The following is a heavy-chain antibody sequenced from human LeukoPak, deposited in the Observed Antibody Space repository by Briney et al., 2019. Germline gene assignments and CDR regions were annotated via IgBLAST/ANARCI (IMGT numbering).Heavy chain of an antibody. Sequence: GGSLRLSCAASGFTFGSYMMTWVRQAPGRGLEWVSTISSNGGSTYYADSVKGRFTISRDNSMNTLYLQMSSLGAEDTAVYYCARYCSGASCYSGVDYWGQGTLVPVSS. D-gene: IGHD2-15*01. CDR3: ARYCSGASCYSGVDY. J-gene: IGHJ4*02. CDR2: ISSNGGST. CDR1: GFTFGSYM. V-gene: IGHV3-23*01.